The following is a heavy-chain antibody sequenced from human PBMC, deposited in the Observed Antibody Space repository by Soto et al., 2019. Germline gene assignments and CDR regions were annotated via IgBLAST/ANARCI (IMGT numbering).Heavy chain of an antibody. D-gene: IGHD3-3*01. CDR1: GFIFSDYY. CDR2: ISTSGRTI. Sequence: LRLSCAASGFIFSDYYMSWIRQSPGKGLEWISYISTSGRTINYADSVRGRFTISRDNAKNSLFLQMDSLRAEDTAVYYCVSGNPLFLSWGQGTLVTVSS. CDR3: VSGNPLFLS. V-gene: IGHV3-11*01. J-gene: IGHJ4*02.